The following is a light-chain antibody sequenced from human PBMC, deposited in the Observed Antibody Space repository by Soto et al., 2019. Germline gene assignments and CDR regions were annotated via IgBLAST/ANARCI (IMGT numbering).Light chain of an antibody. Sequence: QSALTQPRAVSGCPGQSVTISCTGTSSDVGGYNYVSWYQHHPGNAPKLIIYDVSERPSGVPDRFSGSKSGNTASLTISGRQAEDEADYYFGSYAHSFPWVFGGGTTLTVL. CDR3: GSYAHSFPWV. J-gene: IGLJ3*02. V-gene: IGLV2-11*01. CDR1: SSDVGGYNY. CDR2: DVS.